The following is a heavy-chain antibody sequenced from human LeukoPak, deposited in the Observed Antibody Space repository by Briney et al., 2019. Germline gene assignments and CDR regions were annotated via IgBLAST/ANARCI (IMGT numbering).Heavy chain of an antibody. Sequence: GGSLRLSCSASGFTFNTYAMRWVRQAPGKGLEYVSAISSNGGSTNYAYSVKDRFTISRDNSKNTVYLQMSSLRPEDLAVCYCVKGSSGWYDYLDYWGQGTLVTVSS. J-gene: IGHJ4*02. CDR1: GFTFNTYA. CDR3: VKGSSGWYDYLDY. V-gene: IGHV3-64D*06. D-gene: IGHD6-19*01. CDR2: ISSNGGST.